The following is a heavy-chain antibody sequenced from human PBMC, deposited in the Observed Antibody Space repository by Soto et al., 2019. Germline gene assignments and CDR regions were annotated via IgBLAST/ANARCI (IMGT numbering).Heavy chain of an antibody. CDR1: GGSISSGDYY. Sequence: QVQLQESGPGLVKPSQTLSLTCTVSGGSISSGDYYWSWIRQPPGKGLEWIGYIYYSGSTYYNPYLKSRVTISVDTSKHQFSLQLSSVTAADTAVYYCASGVLVPAADYYYYGMDVWGQGTTVTVSS. J-gene: IGHJ6*02. D-gene: IGHD2-2*01. CDR3: ASGVLVPAADYYYYGMDV. CDR2: IYYSGST. V-gene: IGHV4-30-4*01.